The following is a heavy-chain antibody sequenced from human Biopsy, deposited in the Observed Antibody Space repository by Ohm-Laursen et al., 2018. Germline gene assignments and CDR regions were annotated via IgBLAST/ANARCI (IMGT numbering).Heavy chain of an antibody. CDR2: IFNSANT. D-gene: IGHD3-22*01. Sequence: TLSLTCIVSGGSISSGGSYWSWIRQRPGKGLEWIAYIFNSANTYCNPSLKNLITISGDTSKNQFSLKLNSVTAADTAVYYCARGDYFDSNGYFWFDPWGQGTLVTVSS. V-gene: IGHV4-31*01. J-gene: IGHJ5*02. CDR3: ARGDYFDSNGYFWFDP. CDR1: GGSISSGGSY.